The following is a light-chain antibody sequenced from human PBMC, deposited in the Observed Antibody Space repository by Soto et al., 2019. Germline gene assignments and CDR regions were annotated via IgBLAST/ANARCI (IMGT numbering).Light chain of an antibody. CDR3: LQDFDSFPT. Sequence: AIQMTQSPSSLSASVGDRVTITCRASQDIRNDLGWYQQRPGNAPKLLIYGASTLHSGVPSRFSGSGSDTDFTLTISSLQPEDFASYYCLQDFDSFPTFGGGTRLEIK. V-gene: IGKV1-6*01. CDR1: QDIRND. J-gene: IGKJ4*01. CDR2: GAS.